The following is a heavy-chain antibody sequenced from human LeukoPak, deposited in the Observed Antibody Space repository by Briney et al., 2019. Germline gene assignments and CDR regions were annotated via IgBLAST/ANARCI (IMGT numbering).Heavy chain of an antibody. CDR1: GFIFYEYR. V-gene: IGHV3-20*04. CDR2: FDGNGGRT. Sequence: PGGSLRLSCAASGFIFYEYRMICVPRSTGKARECVFGFDGNGGRTGYADSVKGRFTISRDNEKNSLYLQMSRLRAEDTALYYCARVDGSGSYISDLDYWGQGTLVTVSS. CDR3: ARVDGSGSYISDLDY. D-gene: IGHD3-10*01. J-gene: IGHJ4*02.